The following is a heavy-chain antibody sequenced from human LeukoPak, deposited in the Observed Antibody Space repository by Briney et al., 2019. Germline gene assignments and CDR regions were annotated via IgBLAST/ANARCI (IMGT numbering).Heavy chain of an antibody. CDR3: ATLRSGSDAA. CDR2: INPSGGSA. V-gene: IGHV1-46*01. CDR1: GYTFTSYY. J-gene: IGHJ5*02. Sequence: ASVKVSYKASGYTFTSYYMHWVRQVPGQGLEWMGKINPSGGSASCAQTFQGRVTMTRDTSTSTVYMELSGLRSEDTAVFYCATLRSGSDAAWGQGSLVTVSS. D-gene: IGHD3-10*01.